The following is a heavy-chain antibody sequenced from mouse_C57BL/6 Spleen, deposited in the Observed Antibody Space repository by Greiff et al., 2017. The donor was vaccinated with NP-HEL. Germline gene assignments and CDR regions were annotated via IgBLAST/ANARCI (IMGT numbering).Heavy chain of an antibody. CDR3: ARQRYDKGGHYYAMDY. D-gene: IGHD2-12*01. Sequence: EVKLMESGGDLVKPGGSLKLSCAASGFTFSSYGMSWVRQTPDKRLEWVATISSGGSYTYYPDSVKGRFTISRDNAKNTLYLQMSSLKSEDTAMYYCARQRYDKGGHYYAMDYWGQGTSVTVSS. J-gene: IGHJ4*01. V-gene: IGHV5-6*01. CDR2: ISSGGSYT. CDR1: GFTFSSYG.